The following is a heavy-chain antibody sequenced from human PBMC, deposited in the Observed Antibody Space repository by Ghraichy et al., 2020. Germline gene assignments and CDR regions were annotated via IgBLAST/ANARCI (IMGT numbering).Heavy chain of an antibody. CDR3: ARYYCSRGTCYYFDY. Sequence: SQTLSLTCTVSGGSINNYYWSWIRQPPGKGLDWIGYIYYTGSTNYNPYNPSLKSRVTMSVEASKNQFSLKLSSVTAADTAVYYCARYYCSRGTCYYFDYWGQGTLVTVSS. V-gene: IGHV4-59*01. J-gene: IGHJ4*02. CDR1: GGSINNYY. CDR2: IYYTGST. D-gene: IGHD2-15*01.